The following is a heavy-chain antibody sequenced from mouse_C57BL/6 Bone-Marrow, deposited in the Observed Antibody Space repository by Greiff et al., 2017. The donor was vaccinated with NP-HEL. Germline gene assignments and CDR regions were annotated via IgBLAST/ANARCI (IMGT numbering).Heavy chain of an antibody. V-gene: IGHV1-63*01. CDR2: IYPGGGYT. D-gene: IGHD2-4*01. CDR3: ARSGDDYDWFAY. J-gene: IGHJ3*01. Sequence: QVQLKESGAELLRPGTSVKMSCKASGYTFTNYWIGWAKQRPGHGLEWIGDIYPGGGYTNYNEKFKGKATLTADKSSSTAYMQFSSLTSEDSAIYYCARSGDDYDWFAYWGQGTLVTVSA. CDR1: GYTFTNYW.